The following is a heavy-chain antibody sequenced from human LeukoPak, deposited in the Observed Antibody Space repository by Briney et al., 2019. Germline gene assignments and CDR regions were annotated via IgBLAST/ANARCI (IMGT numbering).Heavy chain of an antibody. CDR1: GYTFTSYY. D-gene: IGHD3-22*01. CDR2: INPSGGST. CDR3: ARDYYESSGYYEDCFDP. V-gene: IGHV1-46*01. Sequence: ASVKVSCKSSGYTFTSYYMYWVRQAPGQGLEWMGIINPSGGSTSYAQKFQGRVTMTRDTSTSTVYMELSSLRSEDTAVYYCARDYYESSGYYEDCFDPWGQGTLVTVSS. J-gene: IGHJ5*02.